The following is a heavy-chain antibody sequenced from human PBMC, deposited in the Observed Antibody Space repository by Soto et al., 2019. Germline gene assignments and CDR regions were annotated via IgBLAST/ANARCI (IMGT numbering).Heavy chain of an antibody. Sequence: ASVKVSCKASGYTFTSYYMHWVRQAPGQGLEWMGIINPSGGSTSYAQKFQGRVTMTRDTSTSTVYMELSSLRSEDTAVYYCARGGRGYCTNGVCYGGWFDPWGQGTLVTVSS. CDR1: GYTFTSYY. J-gene: IGHJ5*02. CDR2: INPSGGST. V-gene: IGHV1-46*03. D-gene: IGHD2-8*01. CDR3: ARGGRGYCTNGVCYGGWFDP.